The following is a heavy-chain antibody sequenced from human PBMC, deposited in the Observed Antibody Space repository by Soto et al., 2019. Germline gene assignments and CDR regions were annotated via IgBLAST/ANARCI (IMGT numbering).Heavy chain of an antibody. CDR2: INAGNRNT. CDR1: GYTFRNYA. V-gene: IGHV1-3*01. D-gene: IGHD6-19*01. J-gene: IGHJ4*02. CDR3: ARAGAVAGNINFDY. Sequence: ASVKVSCKAFGYTFRNYAMHWVRQAPGQRPEWMGWINAGNRNTKYSQKFQDRVTITWDTSASTAYMELSSLTSEDTAVYYCARAGAVAGNINFDYWGQGTLVTVSS.